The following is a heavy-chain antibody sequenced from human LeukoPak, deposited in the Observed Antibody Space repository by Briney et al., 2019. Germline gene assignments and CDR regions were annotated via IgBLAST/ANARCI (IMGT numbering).Heavy chain of an antibody. D-gene: IGHD3-10*01. J-gene: IGHJ4*02. CDR1: GHSISTGYF. V-gene: IGHV4-61*02. Sequence: SETLTLTCSVAGHSISTGYFEWDWLRQPAGTGLQWIGRIYPVSGSSSYHPSLQSRVTILDERSRNQFTLRFTAVTASDTVLYYCARETAVPGGTEFWAQGSQVSVSS. CDR3: ARETAVPGGTEF. CDR2: IYPVSGSS.